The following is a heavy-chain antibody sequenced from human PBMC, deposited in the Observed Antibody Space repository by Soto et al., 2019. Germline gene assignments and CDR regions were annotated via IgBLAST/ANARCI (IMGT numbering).Heavy chain of an antibody. J-gene: IGHJ6*02. V-gene: IGHV1-69*01. CDR2: IIPIFGTA. D-gene: IGHD5-18*01. Sequence: WLNGSCMPSGWTFSSYAIRWVRQAPGQGVEWMGGIIPIFGTANYAQKFQGRVTITAEESTRTAYMELSSIRCEDTAVYYCASIVDTDMGYSYYGMDVWGQGTPVTGSS. CDR1: GWTFSSYA. CDR3: ASIVDTDMGYSYYGMDV.